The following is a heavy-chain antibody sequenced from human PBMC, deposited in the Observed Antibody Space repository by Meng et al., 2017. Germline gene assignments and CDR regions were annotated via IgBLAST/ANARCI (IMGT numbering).Heavy chain of an antibody. J-gene: IGHJ4*02. D-gene: IGHD6-19*01. V-gene: IGHV3-23*01. Sequence: GESLKISCAASGFTFSSYAMSWVRQAPGKGLEWVSAISGSGGSTYYADSVKGRFTISRDNSKNTLYLQMNSLRAEGTAVYYCAKDLRRKPGIAVAGPPPETDYWGQGTLVTVSS. CDR1: GFTFSSYA. CDR2: ISGSGGST. CDR3: AKDLRRKPGIAVAGPPPETDY.